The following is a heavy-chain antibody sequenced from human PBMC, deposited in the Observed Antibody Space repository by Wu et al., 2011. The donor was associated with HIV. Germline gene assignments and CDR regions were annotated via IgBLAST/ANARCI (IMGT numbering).Heavy chain of an antibody. CDR3: ARERGDAFDI. Sequence: QVQLVQSGAEVRKPGASARVSCKFSGFTFTGYYIHWVRQAPGQGLEWMGWINLNSGGTNYAQKFQGRVTMTRDTSISTVYMDLNRLRPDDTAVFYCARERGDAFDIWGQGQWSPSL. J-gene: IGHJ3*02. CDR2: INLNSGGT. V-gene: IGHV1-2*02. CDR1: GFTFTGYY. D-gene: IGHD3-16*01.